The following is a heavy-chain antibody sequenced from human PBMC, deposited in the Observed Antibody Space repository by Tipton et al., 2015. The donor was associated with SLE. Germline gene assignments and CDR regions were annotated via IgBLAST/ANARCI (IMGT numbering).Heavy chain of an antibody. CDR1: GGSISSDH. J-gene: IGHJ6*02. CDR2: ISDGGGT. D-gene: IGHD2-8*01. V-gene: IGHV4-4*09. CDR3: ARGMLTWRGAIIGVDV. Sequence: LRLSCSVSGGSISSDHWIWIRQPPGKGLEWLGYISDGGGTNYNPSVRSRVTISVDMSKNQFSLKLTSVTAADTAVYYCARGMLTWRGAIIGVDVWGQGTSVNVSS.